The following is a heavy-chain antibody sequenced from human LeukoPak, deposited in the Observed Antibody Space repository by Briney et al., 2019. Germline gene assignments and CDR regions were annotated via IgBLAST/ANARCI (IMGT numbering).Heavy chain of an antibody. CDR2: IDPNSGGT. D-gene: IGHD5-24*01. J-gene: IGHJ4*02. CDR3: ATSGGDGYNYY. CDR1: GYTFIGYY. Sequence: GASVKVSCKASGYTFIGYYMHWVRQAPGQGLEWMGRIDPNSGGTNYAQKFQGRVTMTRDTSISTAYMELSRLTSDDTAVYYCATSGGDGYNYYWGQGTLVTVSS. V-gene: IGHV1-2*06.